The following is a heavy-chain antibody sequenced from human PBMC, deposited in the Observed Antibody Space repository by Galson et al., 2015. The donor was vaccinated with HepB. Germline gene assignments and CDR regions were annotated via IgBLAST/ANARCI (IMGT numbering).Heavy chain of an antibody. CDR1: GFIFSNVW. J-gene: IGHJ4*02. CDR3: AKDRYSNYGPYYFDY. Sequence: SLRLSCAASGFIFSNVWMTWVRQAPGKGLEWVGRIRSKTDGGRTDHAAPVKGRFTISRDDSKNTLYLQVNSLRAEDTALYYCAKDRYSNYGPYYFDYWGQGTLVTVSS. D-gene: IGHD4-11*01. V-gene: IGHV3-15*05. CDR2: IRSKTDGGRT.